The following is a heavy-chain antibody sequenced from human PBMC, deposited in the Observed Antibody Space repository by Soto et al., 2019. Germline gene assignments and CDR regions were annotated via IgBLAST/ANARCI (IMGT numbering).Heavy chain of an antibody. D-gene: IGHD3-22*01. CDR2: IKQDGSEK. CDR1: GFTFSDYR. CDR3: ARDSYFDDSSGYLDI. V-gene: IGHV3-7*01. Sequence: ACGFTFSDYRTNWVRQAPGKGLEWVANIKQDGSEKYYVDSVKGRFTISRDNAKNSLYLQMNSLRAEDTAVYYCARDSYFDDSSGYLDIWGQGTMVTVSS. J-gene: IGHJ3*02.